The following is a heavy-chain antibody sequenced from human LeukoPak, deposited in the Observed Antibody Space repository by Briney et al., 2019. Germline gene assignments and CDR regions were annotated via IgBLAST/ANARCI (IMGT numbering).Heavy chain of an antibody. D-gene: IGHD1-14*01. Sequence: GGSLRLSCAASGFTFSSYAMHWVRQAPGKGLEWVAVISYDGSNKYYADSLKGRFTISRDNAKNSLSLQMNNLRFEGTAVYYCARIDSRRTFDIWGQGTMVTVSS. J-gene: IGHJ3*02. CDR3: ARIDSRRTFDI. CDR1: GFTFSSYA. CDR2: ISYDGSNK. V-gene: IGHV3-30*03.